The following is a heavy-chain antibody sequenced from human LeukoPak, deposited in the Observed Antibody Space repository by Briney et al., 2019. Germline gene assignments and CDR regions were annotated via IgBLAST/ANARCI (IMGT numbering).Heavy chain of an antibody. CDR1: EYTFTSYA. V-gene: IGHV7-4-1*02. CDR3: ARRVAADSNWFDP. J-gene: IGHJ5*02. CDR2: INTNTGNP. Sequence: ASVKVSREASEYTFTSYAMNWVRQSPGQGLEWMGWINTNTGNPTYAQGFTRRFVFSLDTSVSTAYLQISSLKAEDTAVYYCARRVAADSNWFDPWGQGTLVTVSS. D-gene: IGHD3-22*01.